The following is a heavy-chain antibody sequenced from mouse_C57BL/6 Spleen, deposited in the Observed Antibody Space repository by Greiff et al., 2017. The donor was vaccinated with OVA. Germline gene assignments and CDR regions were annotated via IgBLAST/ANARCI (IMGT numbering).Heavy chain of an antibody. CDR3: AGGVYDYGGFAY. D-gene: IGHD2-4*01. Sequence: VQLQQPGPELATPGASVKLSCKASGYTFTSYGISWVKQRTGQGLEWIGEIYPRSGNTYYNEKFTGKATLTADKSSRPAYMELRSLTSEDSAVYFCAGGVYDYGGFAYWGQGTLVTVSA. CDR2: IYPRSGNT. J-gene: IGHJ3*01. V-gene: IGHV1-81*01. CDR1: GYTFTSYG.